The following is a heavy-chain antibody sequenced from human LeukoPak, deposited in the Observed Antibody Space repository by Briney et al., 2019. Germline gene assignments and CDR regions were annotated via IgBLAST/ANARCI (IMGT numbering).Heavy chain of an antibody. CDR3: ARGQWGYDQNWFDP. Sequence: GGSLRLSCAASGFTFSSYSMNWVRQAPGKGLEWVSYINSGSSTIYYADSVKGRFTISRDNAKNSLYLQMNSLRADDTAVYYCARGQWGYDQNWFDPWGQGTLVTVSP. V-gene: IGHV3-48*01. D-gene: IGHD5-12*01. CDR1: GFTFSSYS. J-gene: IGHJ5*02. CDR2: INSGSSTI.